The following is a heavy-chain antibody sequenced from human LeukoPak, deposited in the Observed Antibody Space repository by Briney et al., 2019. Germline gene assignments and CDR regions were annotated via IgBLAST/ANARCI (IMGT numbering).Heavy chain of an antibody. D-gene: IGHD5-12*01. Sequence: PSETLSLTCAVYGGSFSGYYWGWIRQPPGKGLEWIGTVFHTGNTYYNPSLKSRVTISVDTSKNQFSLKLSSVTAADTAIYYCSRLSYGYDPYYFDYWGQGTLVTVSS. J-gene: IGHJ4*02. V-gene: IGHV4-34*12. CDR3: SRLSYGYDPYYFDY. CDR2: VFHTGNT. CDR1: GGSFSGYY.